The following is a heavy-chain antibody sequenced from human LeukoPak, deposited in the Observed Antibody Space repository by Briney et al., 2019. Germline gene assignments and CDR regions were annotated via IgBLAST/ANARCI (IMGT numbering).Heavy chain of an antibody. J-gene: IGHJ2*01. Sequence: GASVKVSCKASGGTFSSYAISWVRQAPGQGLEWMGRIIPIFGIANYAQKFQGRVTITADKSTSTAYMELSSLRSEDTAVYYCAREGCGGDCEANSYWYFDLWGRGTLVTVSS. CDR1: GGTFSSYA. V-gene: IGHV1-69*04. CDR2: IIPIFGIA. D-gene: IGHD2-21*02. CDR3: AREGCGGDCEANSYWYFDL.